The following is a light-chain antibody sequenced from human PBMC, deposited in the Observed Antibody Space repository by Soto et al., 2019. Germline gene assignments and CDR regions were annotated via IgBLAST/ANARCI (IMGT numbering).Light chain of an antibody. Sequence: DMHMTQSPSCLSASVGDMVSITCRASQSISSYLNWYQQKPGKAPKLLIYAASSLQSGVPSRFSGSGSGTDFTLTISSLQTEDFATYYCQQSYSTPYTFGQGTKVDIK. CDR1: QSISSY. CDR3: QQSYSTPYT. V-gene: IGKV1-39*01. CDR2: AAS. J-gene: IGKJ2*01.